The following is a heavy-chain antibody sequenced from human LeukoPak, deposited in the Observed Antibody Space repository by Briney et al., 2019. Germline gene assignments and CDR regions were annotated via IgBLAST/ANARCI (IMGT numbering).Heavy chain of an antibody. CDR3: AKDVGYCSSSTCYKPFDY. J-gene: IGHJ4*02. D-gene: IGHD2-2*02. Sequence: PGGSLRLSCAASGFTFSNYAVSWVRQAPGEGLEWVSAFSGSGGNTYYADSVKGRFTISRDNSKNTLYLQMNSLRAEDTAVYYCAKDVGYCSSSTCYKPFDYWGQGTLVTVSS. CDR1: GFTFSNYA. V-gene: IGHV3-23*01. CDR2: FSGSGGNT.